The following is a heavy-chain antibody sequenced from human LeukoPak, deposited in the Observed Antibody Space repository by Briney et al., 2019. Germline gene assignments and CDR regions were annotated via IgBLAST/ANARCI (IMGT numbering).Heavy chain of an antibody. J-gene: IGHJ5*02. CDR3: ARGGDVLRQNWFDP. V-gene: IGHV1-3*01. CDR2: INAGNGDT. D-gene: IGHD3-3*01. Sequence: ASVKVSCKASGYTFTSYAMHWVRQAPGQRLEWMGWINAGNGDTKYSQKFQGRVTITRDTSASTAYMELSSLRSEDTAVYYCARGGDVLRQNWFDPWGQGTLVTVSS. CDR1: GYTFTSYA.